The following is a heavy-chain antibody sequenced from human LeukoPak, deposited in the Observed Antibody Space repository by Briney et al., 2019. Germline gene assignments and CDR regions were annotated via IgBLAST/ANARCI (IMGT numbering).Heavy chain of an antibody. CDR3: ARPYNSGWKGEFDY. CDR2: INHSGST. V-gene: IGHV4-34*01. J-gene: IGHJ4*02. Sequence: SATVSLTCAVYGGSFRGYYWSWIRQPPGKGLEWIGEINHSGSTNYNPSLKSRVTISLDTSMKKFSLKLNSVTAADTAVYYCARPYNSGWKGEFDYWGQGTLVTV. CDR1: GGSFRGYY. D-gene: IGHD6-19*01.